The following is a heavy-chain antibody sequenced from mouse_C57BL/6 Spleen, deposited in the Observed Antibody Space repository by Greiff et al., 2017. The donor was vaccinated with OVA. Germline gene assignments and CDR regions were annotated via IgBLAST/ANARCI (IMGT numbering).Heavy chain of an antibody. Sequence: QVQLKESGAELVRPGASVTLSCKASGYTFTDYEMHWVKQTPVHGLEWIGAIDPETGGTAYNQKFKGKAILTADKSSSTAYMELRSLTSEDSAVYYCTRERLSLFAYWGQGTLVTVSA. J-gene: IGHJ3*01. CDR1: GYTFTDYE. CDR2: IDPETGGT. CDR3: TRERLSLFAY. V-gene: IGHV1-15*01. D-gene: IGHD3-2*02.